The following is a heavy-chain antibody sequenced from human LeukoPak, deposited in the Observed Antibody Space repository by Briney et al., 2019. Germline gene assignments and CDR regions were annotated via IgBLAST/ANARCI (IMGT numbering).Heavy chain of an antibody. D-gene: IGHD3-10*01. J-gene: IGHJ4*02. Sequence: GGSLRLSCAASGFTFSSYWMLWVRQAPGKGLGWVSAISGSGGSTYYADSVKGRFTISRDNSKNTLYLQMNSLRAEDRAGYYYAKAPYYYGSGSYYSNCPYFDYWGQGTLVTVSS. CDR3: AKAPYYYGSGSYYSNCPYFDY. V-gene: IGHV3-23*01. CDR2: ISGSGGST. CDR1: GFTFSSYW.